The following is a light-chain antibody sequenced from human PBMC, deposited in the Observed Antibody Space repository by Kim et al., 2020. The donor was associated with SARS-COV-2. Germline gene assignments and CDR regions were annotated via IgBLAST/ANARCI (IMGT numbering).Light chain of an antibody. CDR3: AAWDHSLNGVV. V-gene: IGLV1-44*01. Sequence: QSVLTQPPSASGTPGQRVTISCSGSSSNIGSNTVTWFQQLPGTAPKLLIYSNNQRPSGVPDRFSGSKSGTSASLAISGLQSEDEADYYCAAWDHSLNGVVFGGGTQLTVL. J-gene: IGLJ2*01. CDR2: SNN. CDR1: SSNIGSNT.